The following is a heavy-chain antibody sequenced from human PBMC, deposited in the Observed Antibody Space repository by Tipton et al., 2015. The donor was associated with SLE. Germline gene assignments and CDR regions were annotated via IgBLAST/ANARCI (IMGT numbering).Heavy chain of an antibody. Sequence: TLSLTCPVSGGSISSGDYYWSWIRQSPGKGLEWIGEINHSGSTNYNPSLKSRVTISVDTSKNQFSLKLSSVTAADTAVYYCARAWTTVVNLDYWGQGTLVTVSS. J-gene: IGHJ4*02. CDR1: GGSISSGDYY. CDR2: INHSGST. CDR3: ARAWTTVVNLDY. D-gene: IGHD4-23*01. V-gene: IGHV4-61*08.